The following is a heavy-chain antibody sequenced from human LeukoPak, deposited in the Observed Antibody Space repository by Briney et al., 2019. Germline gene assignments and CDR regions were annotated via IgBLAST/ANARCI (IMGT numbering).Heavy chain of an antibody. D-gene: IGHD2-15*01. J-gene: IGHJ1*01. CDR3: ARVDYPTNRQYCSGGSCYSAPTRRYFQH. CDR1: GGSILSTSFS. CDR2: LSYTGSA. Sequence: SETLSLTCTVSGGSILSTSFSWGWIRQSPGKGLEWIGALSYTGSAYYNPSLKSYVTISVDTSKNQFSLKLSSVTAADTAVYYCARVDYPTNRQYCSGGSCYSAPTRRYFQHWGQGTLVTVSS. V-gene: IGHV4-39*01.